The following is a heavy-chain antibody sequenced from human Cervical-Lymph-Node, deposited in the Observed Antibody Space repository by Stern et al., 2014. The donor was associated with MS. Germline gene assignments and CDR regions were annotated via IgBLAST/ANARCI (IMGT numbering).Heavy chain of an antibody. CDR3: ARRGMDV. CDR2: IYPDDSDT. Sequence: VQLVQSGAEVKKPGESLTISCKGFGYRFNIYWIAWVRQRPGKGLEWMGIIYPDDSDTGYRPSFQGPGTFSADRSTPHAYLPCSSLKPSDTATYFCARRGMDVWGQGTSVTVSS. V-gene: IGHV5-51*01. J-gene: IGHJ6*02. CDR1: GYRFNIYW.